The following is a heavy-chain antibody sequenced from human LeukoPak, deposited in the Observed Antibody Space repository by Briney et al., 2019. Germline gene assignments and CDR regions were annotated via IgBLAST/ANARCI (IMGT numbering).Heavy chain of an antibody. V-gene: IGHV4-4*07. D-gene: IGHD3-22*01. J-gene: IGHJ4*02. CDR2: IYTRGNT. CDR3: ARDLSVGGYYSGFDS. Sequence: SETLSITCSVSGAYISSYFWSWVRQPAGKGLEWVGRIYTRGNTHYNLSLMSRVSMSLDTSKNQFFLKLSSETAAHTAVYYCARDLSVGGYYSGFDSWGQGTLVTVSS. CDR1: GAYISSYF.